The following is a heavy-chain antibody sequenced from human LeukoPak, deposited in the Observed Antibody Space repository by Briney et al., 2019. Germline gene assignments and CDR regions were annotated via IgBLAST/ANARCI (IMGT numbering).Heavy chain of an antibody. V-gene: IGHV3-13*01. J-gene: IGHJ4*02. CDR3: ARGTDTVTFDY. Sequence: QTGGSLRLSCAASGFTFSNYDMHWVRQATGKGLEWVSGIGIAGDTYYPGSVKGRFTISRENAKNSLYLQMNSLRAGDTAVYYCARGTDTVTFDYWGQGTLVSVSS. CDR1: GFTFSNYD. CDR2: IGIAGDT. D-gene: IGHD4-17*01.